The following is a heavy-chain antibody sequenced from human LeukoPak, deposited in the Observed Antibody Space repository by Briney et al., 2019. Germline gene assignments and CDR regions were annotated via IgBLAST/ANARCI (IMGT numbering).Heavy chain of an antibody. CDR2: ISAYNGNT. V-gene: IGHV1-18*01. CDR1: GYTFTSYG. J-gene: IGHJ2*01. CDR3: ARADIVVVPAAMDPYWYFDL. Sequence: GASVKVSCKASGYTFTSYGISWVRQAPGQGLEWMGWISAYNGNTNYAQKLQGRVTMTTDKSTSTAYMELRSLRSDDTAVYYCARADIVVVPAAMDPYWYFDLWGRGTLVTVSS. D-gene: IGHD2-2*01.